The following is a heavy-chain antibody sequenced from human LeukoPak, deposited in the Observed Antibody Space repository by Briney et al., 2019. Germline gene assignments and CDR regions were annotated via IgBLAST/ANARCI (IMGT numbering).Heavy chain of an antibody. CDR2: IYYSGST. J-gene: IGHJ4*02. V-gene: IGHV4-30-4*01. CDR3: ASEGRQPWPLFDY. CDR1: GGSISSGDYY. Sequence: TSETLSLTCTVSGGSISSGDYYWSWIRQPPGKGLEWIGYIYYSGSTYYNPSLKSRVTISVDTSKNQFSLKLSSVTAADTAVYYCASEGRQPWPLFDYWGQGALVTVSS.